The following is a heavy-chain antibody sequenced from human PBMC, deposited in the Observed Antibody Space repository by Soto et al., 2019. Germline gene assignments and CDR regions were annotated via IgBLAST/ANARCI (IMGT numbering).Heavy chain of an antibody. CDR2: IRSKAYGGTT. CDR3: ARARDGYNFFLAF. J-gene: IGHJ4*01. CDR1: GFTFGDYA. V-gene: IGHV3-49*04. D-gene: IGHD5-12*01. Sequence: GGSLRLSCTASGFTFGDYAMSWVRQAPGKGLEWVGFIRSKAYGGTTEYAASVKGRFTISRDDSKSIAYLQMNSLKTEDTAVYYCARARDGYNFFLAFWGQGSLVTVSS.